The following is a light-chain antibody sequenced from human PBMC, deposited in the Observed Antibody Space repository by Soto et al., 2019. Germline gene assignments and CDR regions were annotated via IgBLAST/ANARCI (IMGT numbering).Light chain of an antibody. CDR2: AAS. J-gene: IGKJ2*03. CDR3: RQANSFPHR. CDR1: QGISSW. V-gene: IGKV1-12*01. Sequence: DIQMTQSPSSVSASVGDRVTITCRASQGISSWLAWYQQKPGKAPKLLIYAASNLQSGAPSRFCGSGSATDYALTLSSLQPEDFATYCCRQANSFPHRFGQGPELEIK.